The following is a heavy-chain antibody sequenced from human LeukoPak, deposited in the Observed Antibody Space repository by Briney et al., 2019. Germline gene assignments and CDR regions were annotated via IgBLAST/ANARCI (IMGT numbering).Heavy chain of an antibody. CDR3: ARARGSYGGNSWYFAL. V-gene: IGHV3-74*01. Sequence: GGSLRLSCAASGFTFSSYWMHWVRQAPGKGLVWVSRINSDGSSTSYADSVKGRFTISRDNAKNTLYLQMNSPRAEDTAVYYCARARGSYGGNSWYFALWGRGTLVIVSS. CDR2: INSDGSST. CDR1: GFTFSSYW. J-gene: IGHJ2*01. D-gene: IGHD4-23*01.